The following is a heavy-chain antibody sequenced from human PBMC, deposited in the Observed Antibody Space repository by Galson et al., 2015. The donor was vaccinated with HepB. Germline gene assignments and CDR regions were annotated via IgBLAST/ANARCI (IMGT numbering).Heavy chain of an antibody. D-gene: IGHD3-16*01. Sequence: QSGAEVKKPGESLKISCTGFGHSFTNFWIAWVRQMPGKGLECMGIIQSADSDPRYSPSFRGQVTISADKFANTAYLQWSSLRASDTATYYCARGEYNYGSFFFDYWGQGSLVIVSS. J-gene: IGHJ4*02. V-gene: IGHV5-51*01. CDR3: ARGEYNYGSFFFDY. CDR2: IQSADSDP. CDR1: GHSFTNFW.